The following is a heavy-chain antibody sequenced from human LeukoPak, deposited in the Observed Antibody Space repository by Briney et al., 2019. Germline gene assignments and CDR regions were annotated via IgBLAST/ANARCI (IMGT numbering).Heavy chain of an antibody. V-gene: IGHV4-4*07. J-gene: IGHJ4*02. CDR2: IYSSGST. D-gene: IGHD1-20*01. CDR3: ARDGLTIWPFDY. CDR1: GGSINNYY. Sequence: SETLSLTCTVSGGSINNYYWSWIRQPAGKGLEWIGRIYSSGSTNYNPSLKGRVTMSVDTSKNQFSLKLSSVTAADTAVYYCARDGLTIWPFDYWGQGTLVTVSS.